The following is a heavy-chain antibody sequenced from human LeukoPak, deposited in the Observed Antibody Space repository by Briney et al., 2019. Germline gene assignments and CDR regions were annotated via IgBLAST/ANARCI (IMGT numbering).Heavy chain of an antibody. V-gene: IGHV4-59*08. CDR3: ARNVGWYSHDT. CDR2: IYGSGST. CDR1: GDSLSAHY. D-gene: IGHD6-19*01. J-gene: IGHJ5*02. Sequence: SETLSLTCTVSGDSLSAHYWSWIRQPPGKGLEWIGYIYGSGSTHYDPSFRSRATISEDTSKNQFSLQLTSATAADTAVYYCARNVGWYSHDTWGQGTLVTVSS.